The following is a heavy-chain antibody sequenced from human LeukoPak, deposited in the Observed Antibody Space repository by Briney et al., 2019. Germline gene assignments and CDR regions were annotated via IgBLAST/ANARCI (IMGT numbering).Heavy chain of an antibody. J-gene: IGHJ3*02. Sequence: KASETLSLTCTVSGGSISSGGYYWSWIRQPPGKGLEWIGEINHSGSTNYNPSLKSRVTISVDTSKNQFSLKLSSVTAADTAVYYCARVRRWQWLGPDAFDIWGQGTMVTVSS. D-gene: IGHD6-19*01. CDR3: ARVRRWQWLGPDAFDI. CDR1: GGSISSGGYY. V-gene: IGHV4-39*07. CDR2: INHSGST.